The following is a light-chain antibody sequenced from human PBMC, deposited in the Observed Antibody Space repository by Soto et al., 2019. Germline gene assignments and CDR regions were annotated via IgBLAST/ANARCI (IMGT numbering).Light chain of an antibody. CDR1: GSDIGGYYY. V-gene: IGLV2-14*01. CDR3: TSYSSSDIFYV. Sequence: QSALTQPASVSGSPGQSITISCTGTGSDIGGYYYVSWYQHHPGKAPKLLIYQVTNRPSRVSNRFSGSKSGNTASLTISGLQADDEADYYCTSYSSSDIFYVFGTGTKATVL. CDR2: QVT. J-gene: IGLJ1*01.